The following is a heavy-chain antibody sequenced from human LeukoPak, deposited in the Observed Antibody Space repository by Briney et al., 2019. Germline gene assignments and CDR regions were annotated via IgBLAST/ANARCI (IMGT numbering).Heavy chain of an antibody. CDR1: GGSISNYY. D-gene: IGHD1-26*01. Sequence: SETLSLTCTVSGGSISNYYWSWIPQPPGKGLEWIGTIYYSGSTYYNPSLKGRVTISADTSKNQFSLKLSSVTAADTAVYYCARWVVGASDYWGQGTLVTVSS. CDR3: ARWVVGASDY. V-gene: IGHV4-39*01. CDR2: IYYSGST. J-gene: IGHJ4*02.